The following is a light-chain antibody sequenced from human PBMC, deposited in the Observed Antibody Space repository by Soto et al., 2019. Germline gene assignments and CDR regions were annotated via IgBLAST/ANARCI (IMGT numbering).Light chain of an antibody. V-gene: IGLV1-40*01. CDR3: QSYDMSLSGVV. Sequence: QSVLTQPPSVSGSPGQRVTISCTGSSSNIGAGYDVQWYQQLPGTAPKLLIYGNANRPSGVPELFSGSKSGTSASLAITGLQAEDEADYYCQSYDMSLSGVVFGGGTKLTVL. CDR1: SSNIGAGYD. J-gene: IGLJ2*01. CDR2: GNA.